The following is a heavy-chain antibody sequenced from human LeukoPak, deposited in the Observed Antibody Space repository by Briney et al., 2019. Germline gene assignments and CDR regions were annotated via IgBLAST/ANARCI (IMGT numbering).Heavy chain of an antibody. CDR3: AKKVPGIAAAGNQYFQH. V-gene: IGHV3-23*01. Sequence: GGSLRLSCAASGFTFSSYAMSWVRQAPGNGLEWVSAISGSGGSTYYADSVKGRFTISRDNAKNTLYLQMNSLRAEDTAVYYCAKKVPGIAAAGNQYFQHWGQGTLVTVSS. D-gene: IGHD6-13*01. CDR1: GFTFSSYA. J-gene: IGHJ1*01. CDR2: ISGSGGST.